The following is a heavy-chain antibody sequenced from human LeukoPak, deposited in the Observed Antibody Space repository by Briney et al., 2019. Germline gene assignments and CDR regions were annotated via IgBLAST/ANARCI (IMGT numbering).Heavy chain of an antibody. D-gene: IGHD4-17*01. CDR2: IYTSGST. CDR1: GNSISSYY. Sequence: SETLSLTCTVSGNSISSYYWSWIRQPAGKGLEWIGRIYTSGSTNYNPSLKSRVTMSADTSKNQFSLNLSSVTAADTAFYYCARETTGLARYFDYWGQGTLVTVSS. V-gene: IGHV4-4*07. CDR3: ARETTGLARYFDY. J-gene: IGHJ4*02.